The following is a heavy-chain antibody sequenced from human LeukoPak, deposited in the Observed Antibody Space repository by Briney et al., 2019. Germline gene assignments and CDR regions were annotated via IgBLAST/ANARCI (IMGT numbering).Heavy chain of an antibody. J-gene: IGHJ4*02. CDR2: ISGSGGGT. V-gene: IGHV3-23*01. CDR1: GFTFSSYA. CDR3: AKSYDGSGYYYFDY. D-gene: IGHD3-22*01. Sequence: GGSLRLSCAASGFTFSSYAMSWVRQAPGKGLEWVSAISGSGGGTYYADSVKGRFTISRDNSKNTLYLQMNSLRAEDTAVYYCAKSYDGSGYYYFDYWGQGTLVTVSS.